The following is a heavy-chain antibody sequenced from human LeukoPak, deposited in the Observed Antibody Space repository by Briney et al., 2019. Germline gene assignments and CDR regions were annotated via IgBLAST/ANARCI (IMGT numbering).Heavy chain of an antibody. J-gene: IGHJ4*02. V-gene: IGHV4-34*01. CDR3: ARQVTLRY. CDR1: GGSISSYY. Sequence: SETLSLTCTVSGGSISSYYWSWIRQPPGKGLEWIGEINHSGSTNYNPSLKSRVTISVDTSKNQFSLKLSSVTAADTAVYYCARQVTLRYWGQGTLVTVSP. CDR2: INHSGST.